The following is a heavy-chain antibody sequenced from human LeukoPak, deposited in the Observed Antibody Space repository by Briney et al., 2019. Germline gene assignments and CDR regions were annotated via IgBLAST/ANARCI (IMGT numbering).Heavy chain of an antibody. CDR3: ASSPPPFSTFDY. V-gene: IGHV4-59*01. J-gene: IGHJ4*02. CDR1: GGSISSYY. D-gene: IGHD2/OR15-2a*01. CDR2: IYYSGST. Sequence: SETLSLACNVSGGSISSYYWSWIRQPPGKGLEWIGYIYYSGSTNYNPSLRSPVTISVDTSKNQFSLKLSSVTAADTAVYYCASSPPPFSTFDYWGQGTLVTVSS.